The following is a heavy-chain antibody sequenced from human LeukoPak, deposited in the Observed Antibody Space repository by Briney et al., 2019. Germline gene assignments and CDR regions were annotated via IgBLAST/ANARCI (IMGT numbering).Heavy chain of an antibody. CDR2: IIPIFGTA. D-gene: IGHD3-22*01. Sequence: SVEVSCKASGGTFSSYAISWVRQAPGQGLEWMGGIIPIFGTANYAQKFQGRVTITADESTSTAYMELSSLRSEDTAVYYCARDRGDYDSSGAQDYYFDYWGQGTLVTVSS. J-gene: IGHJ4*02. CDR3: ARDRGDYDSSGAQDYYFDY. CDR1: GGTFSSYA. V-gene: IGHV1-69*01.